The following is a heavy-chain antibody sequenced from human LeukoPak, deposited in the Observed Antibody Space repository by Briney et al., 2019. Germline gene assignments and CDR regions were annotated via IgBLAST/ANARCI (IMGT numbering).Heavy chain of an antibody. CDR2: IYSGGST. CDR1: GFTVSSTD. J-gene: IGHJ6*02. Sequence: GGSLRLSCAASGFTVSSTDMSWVRQAPGKGLEWVSVIYSGGSTYYADSVKGRFTISRDNSKNTLYLQMNSLRAEDTAVYYCARVINDYYYYYGMDVWGQGTTVTVSS. V-gene: IGHV3-53*01. CDR3: ARVINDYYYYYGMDV.